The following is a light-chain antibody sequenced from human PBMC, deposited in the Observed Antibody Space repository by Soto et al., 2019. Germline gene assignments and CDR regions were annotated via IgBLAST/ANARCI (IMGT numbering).Light chain of an antibody. CDR3: QQSYSTPFT. CDR2: TAS. Sequence: DIQMTQSPSPLSASVGDRVTITCRAGQSISTYLNGYQQKPGRAPELLIHTASTLQSGVPSRFSGSGSGTDFTLTISSLRPEDFATYYCQQSYSTPFTFGQGTRLEIK. J-gene: IGKJ5*01. CDR1: QSISTY. V-gene: IGKV1-39*01.